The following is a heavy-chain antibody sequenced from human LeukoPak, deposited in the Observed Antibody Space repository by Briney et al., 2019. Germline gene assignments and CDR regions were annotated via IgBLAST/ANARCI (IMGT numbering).Heavy chain of an antibody. CDR2: ISYDGSNK. Sequence: GGSLRLSCAASGFTFSSYAMHWVRQAPGKGLEWVAVISYDGSNKYYADSVKGRFTISRDNSKNMLYLQMNSLRAEDTAVYYCARDNGGGDWGQGTLVTVSS. V-gene: IGHV3-30-3*01. CDR1: GFTFSSYA. CDR3: ARDNGGGD. J-gene: IGHJ4*02. D-gene: IGHD3-10*01.